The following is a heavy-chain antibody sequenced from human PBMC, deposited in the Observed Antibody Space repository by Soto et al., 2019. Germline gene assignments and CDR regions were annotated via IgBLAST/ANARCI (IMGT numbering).Heavy chain of an antibody. CDR1: GGSFSGYY. Sequence: PSETLSLTCAVYGGSFSGYYWSWIRQPPGKGLEWIGEINHSGSTNYNPSLKSRVTISVDTSKNQFSLKLSSVTAADTAVYYCARVPLYCSSTSCNNWFEPWGQGTLVTVSS. CDR2: INHSGST. V-gene: IGHV4-34*01. CDR3: ARVPLYCSSTSCNNWFEP. J-gene: IGHJ5*02. D-gene: IGHD2-2*01.